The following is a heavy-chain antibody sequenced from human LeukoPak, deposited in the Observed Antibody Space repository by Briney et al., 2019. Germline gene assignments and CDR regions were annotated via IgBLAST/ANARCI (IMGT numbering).Heavy chain of an antibody. V-gene: IGHV1-8*01. Sequence: GASVKVSGKASGYTFTSYDINWVRQATGQGLEWMGWMNPNSGNTGYAQKFQGRVTMTRNTSISTAYMELSSLRSEDTAVYYCARGDIVVVPAAISNYYYYYMDVWGKGTTVTVSS. CDR1: GYTFTSYD. CDR3: ARGDIVVVPAAISNYYYYYMDV. J-gene: IGHJ6*03. D-gene: IGHD2-2*02. CDR2: MNPNSGNT.